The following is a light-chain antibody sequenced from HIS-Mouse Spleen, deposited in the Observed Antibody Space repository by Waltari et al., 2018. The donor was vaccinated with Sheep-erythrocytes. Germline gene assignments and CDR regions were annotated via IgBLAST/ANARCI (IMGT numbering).Light chain of an antibody. CDR3: MQGTHWPPT. V-gene: IGKV2-28*01. CDR1: QSLLHSNGYNY. Sequence: DIVMTQSPLSLPVTPGEPASISCRSSQSLLHSNGYNYLDWYLQKPGQSPQLLIYLGSNRASGVPDRFSGSGSGTDCTLKISRVEAEDVGVYYCMQGTHWPPTFGGGTKVEIK. J-gene: IGKJ4*01. CDR2: LGS.